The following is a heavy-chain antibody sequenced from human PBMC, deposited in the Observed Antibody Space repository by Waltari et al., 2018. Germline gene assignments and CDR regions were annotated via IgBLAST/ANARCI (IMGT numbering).Heavy chain of an antibody. V-gene: IGHV2-70*15. D-gene: IGHD6-13*01. Sequence: QVTLRESGPALVKPTQTLTLTCTFSGFSLSTSGMCVSWIRQPPGKALEWLARIDWDDDKYYSTSLKTRLTISTDTSKNQVVLTMTNMDPVDTATYYCARIRAAAGKGGYYYGMDVWGQGTTVTVSS. CDR3: ARIRAAAGKGGYYYGMDV. CDR1: GFSLSTSGMC. CDR2: IDWDDDK. J-gene: IGHJ6*02.